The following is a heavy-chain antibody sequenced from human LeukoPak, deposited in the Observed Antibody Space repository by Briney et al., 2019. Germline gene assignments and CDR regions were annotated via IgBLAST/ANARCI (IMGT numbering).Heavy chain of an antibody. CDR1: GGSFSGYY. J-gene: IGHJ5*02. Sequence: SETLSLTCAVYGGSFSGYYWSWIRQPPGKGLEWIGEINHSGSTNYNPSLKSRVTISVDTSENQFSLKLSSVTAADTAVYYCARAGMLLWFGELSSNWFDPWGQGTLVTVSS. CDR3: ARAGMLLWFGELSSNWFDP. D-gene: IGHD3-10*01. CDR2: INHSGST. V-gene: IGHV4-34*01.